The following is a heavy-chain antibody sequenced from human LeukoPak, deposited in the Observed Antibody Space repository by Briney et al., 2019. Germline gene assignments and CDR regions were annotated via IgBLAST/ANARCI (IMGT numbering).Heavy chain of an antibody. D-gene: IGHD3-9*01. CDR3: ATSPGDDILTDTGYFDY. Sequence: GRSLRLSCAASGFTFDDYAMHWVRQAPGKGLEWVSGISWNSGSIGYADSVKGRFTISRDNAKNSLYLQMNSLRAEDTALYYCATSPGDDILTDTGYFDYWGQGTLVTVSS. V-gene: IGHV3-9*01. J-gene: IGHJ4*02. CDR1: GFTFDDYA. CDR2: ISWNSGSI.